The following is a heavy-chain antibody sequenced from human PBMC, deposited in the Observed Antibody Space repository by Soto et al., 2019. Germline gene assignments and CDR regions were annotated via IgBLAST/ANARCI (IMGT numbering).Heavy chain of an antibody. Sequence: QVQLVQSGAEVKKPGSSVKVSCKASGGSLSNYGISWVRQAPGQGLEWMGAIITVFGTPNYAQKFQDRVTSTADESTTTVYMEVRSLTSEDTAVYYCARGDATKIVVTTYYAMDVWGQGTTVTVSS. CDR3: ARGDATKIVVTTYYAMDV. D-gene: IGHD3-22*01. CDR1: GGSLSNYG. CDR2: IITVFGTP. J-gene: IGHJ6*02. V-gene: IGHV1-69*12.